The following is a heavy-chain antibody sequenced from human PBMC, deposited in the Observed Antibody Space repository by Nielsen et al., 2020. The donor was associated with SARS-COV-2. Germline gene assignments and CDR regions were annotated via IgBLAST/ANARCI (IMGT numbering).Heavy chain of an antibody. V-gene: IGHV3-30*18. D-gene: IGHD3-10*01. CDR2: ISYDGRNK. CDR1: GFTFRMYG. CDR3: AKDGYKMYYYGSGSYYVDN. Sequence: SCAASGFTFRMYGMHWVRPAPGKGLEWVAVISYDGRNKYYADSVKGRFTISKDTSKNTLVLQMNSLRAEDTALYYCAKDGYKMYYYGSGSYYVDNWGQGTLVTVSS. J-gene: IGHJ4*02.